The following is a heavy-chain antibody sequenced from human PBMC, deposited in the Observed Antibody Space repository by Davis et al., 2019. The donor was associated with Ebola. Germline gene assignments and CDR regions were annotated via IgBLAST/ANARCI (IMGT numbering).Heavy chain of an antibody. J-gene: IGHJ6*02. CDR2: IYYSGST. D-gene: IGHD2-15*01. CDR3: ARVLPEDDYYNGMDV. CDR1: GGETSSGVYY. Sequence: SETLSLTCTVWGGETSSGVYYWSWIRQHPGKGLEWIGYIYYSGSTYYNPSLMSRVTISVDTSKNQFSLKLSSVTAADTAVYYCARVLPEDDYYNGMDVWGQGTTVTVSS. V-gene: IGHV4-31*03.